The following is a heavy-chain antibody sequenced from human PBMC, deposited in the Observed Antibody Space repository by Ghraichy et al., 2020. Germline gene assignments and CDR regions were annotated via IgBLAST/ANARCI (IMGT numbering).Heavy chain of an antibody. CDR2: ISSSGSTI. V-gene: IGHV3-48*04. D-gene: IGHD3-16*01. CDR3: ARIGDEYYYYYYMDV. Sequence: LSLTCAASGFTFSTYSMNWVRQAPGKGLEWVSYISSSGSTIYHADSVKGRFTISRDNAKNSLYLQMNSLRAEDTAVYYCARIGDEYYYYYYMDVWGKGTTVTVSS. CDR1: GFTFSTYS. J-gene: IGHJ6*03.